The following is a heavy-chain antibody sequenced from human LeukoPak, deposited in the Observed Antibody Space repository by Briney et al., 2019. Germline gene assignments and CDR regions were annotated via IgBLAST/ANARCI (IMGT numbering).Heavy chain of an antibody. CDR3: ASRFWSGYYTVGYYFDY. Sequence: PSETLSLTCAVSGYSISSGYYWGWIRQPPGKGLGLIGSIYHSGSTYYNPSLKSRVTISVDTSKNQFSLKLSSVTAADTAVYYCASRFWSGYYTVGYYFDYWGQGTLVTVSS. CDR2: IYHSGST. D-gene: IGHD3-3*01. J-gene: IGHJ4*02. V-gene: IGHV4-38-2*01. CDR1: GYSISSGYY.